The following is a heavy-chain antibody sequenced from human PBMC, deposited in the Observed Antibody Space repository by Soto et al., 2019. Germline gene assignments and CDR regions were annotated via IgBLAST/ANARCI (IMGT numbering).Heavy chain of an antibody. CDR3: AKDRYGDYGGIDY. J-gene: IGHJ4*02. Sequence: EVLLLESGGGLVQPGGSLRLSCAASGFTFSTYAMIWVRQAPGKGLEWVSVITGSGGSTYYADSVKGRFTISRDTTKNTMFLQMNSLRAEDTAVYYWAKDRYGDYGGIDYWGQGTMVTVSS. CDR1: GFTFSTYA. V-gene: IGHV3-23*01. D-gene: IGHD4-17*01. CDR2: ITGSGGST.